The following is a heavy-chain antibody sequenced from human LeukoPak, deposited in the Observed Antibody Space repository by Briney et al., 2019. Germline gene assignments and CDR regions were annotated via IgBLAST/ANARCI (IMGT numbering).Heavy chain of an antibody. Sequence: SETLSLTCAVYGGSFSGYYWSWIRQPPGKGLEWIGYIYYSGSTNYNPSLKSRVTISVDTSKNQFSLKLSSVTAADTAVYYCARDGGVYYFDYWGQGTLVTVSS. CDR1: GGSFSGYY. D-gene: IGHD6-13*01. J-gene: IGHJ4*02. V-gene: IGHV4-59*01. CDR2: IYYSGST. CDR3: ARDGGVYYFDY.